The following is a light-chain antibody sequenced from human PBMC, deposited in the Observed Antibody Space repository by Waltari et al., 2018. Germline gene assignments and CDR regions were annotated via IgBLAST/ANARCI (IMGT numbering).Light chain of an antibody. CDR2: EVS. CDR1: SRDVGGYNY. J-gene: IGLJ2*01. CDR3: SSYTSSSTYVV. V-gene: IGLV2-8*01. Sequence: QSALTQPPSASGSPGQSVTISCTGTSRDVGGYNYVSWYQQHPGKAPKLMISEVSKRPSGVPYRFSGSKSGNTASLTVSGLQAEDEADYYCSSYTSSSTYVVFGGGTKLTVL.